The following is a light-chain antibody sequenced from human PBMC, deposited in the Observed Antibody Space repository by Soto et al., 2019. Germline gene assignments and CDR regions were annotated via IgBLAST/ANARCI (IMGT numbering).Light chain of an antibody. Sequence: IVMTQSPDSLAVSLGERATINCKSSQRVLYSSSNKNYLAWYQQKPGQPPKLLIYWASTRESGVPDRFSGSGSGTDITLTIRSLQAEDVAVYYCQQYYSTPWTFGQGTKVEIK. V-gene: IGKV4-1*01. CDR1: QRVLYSSSNKNY. CDR3: QQYYSTPWT. CDR2: WAS. J-gene: IGKJ1*01.